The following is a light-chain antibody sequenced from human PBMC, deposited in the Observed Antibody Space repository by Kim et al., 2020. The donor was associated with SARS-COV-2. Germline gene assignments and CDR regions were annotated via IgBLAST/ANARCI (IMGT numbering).Light chain of an antibody. Sequence: ELTQPPSASGTPGQRVTISCSGSSSNIGSNYVYWYQQLPGTAPKLLIYGNNQWPSGVPDRFSVSKSGTSASLAISGLRSEDEAHYYCAAWDDSLSGRWVFGGGTQLTVL. V-gene: IGLV1-47*01. J-gene: IGLJ3*02. CDR3: AAWDDSLSGRWV. CDR2: GNN. CDR1: SSNIGSNY.